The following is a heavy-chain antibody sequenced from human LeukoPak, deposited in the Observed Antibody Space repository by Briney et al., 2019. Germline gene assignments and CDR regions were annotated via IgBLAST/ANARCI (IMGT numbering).Heavy chain of an antibody. Sequence: SETLSLTCTVSGGSISSYYWGWIRQPPGKGLEWIGSIYYSGSTYYNPSLKSRVTISVDTSKNQFSLKLSSVTAADTAVYYCARLLTLWPHGIDYWGQGTLVTVSS. CDR2: IYYSGST. V-gene: IGHV4-39*01. D-gene: IGHD2/OR15-2a*01. CDR1: GGSISSYY. CDR3: ARLLTLWPHGIDY. J-gene: IGHJ4*02.